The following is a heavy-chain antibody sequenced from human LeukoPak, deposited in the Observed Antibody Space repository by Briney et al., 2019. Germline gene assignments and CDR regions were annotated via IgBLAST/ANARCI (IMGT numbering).Heavy chain of an antibody. CDR2: ISGSGGST. D-gene: IGHD6-13*01. V-gene: IGHV3-23*01. CDR1: GFTFSSYA. J-gene: IGHJ4*02. Sequence: GGSLRLSCAASGFTFSSYAMSWVRQAPGKGLEWVSAISGSGGSTYYADSVKGRFTISRDNAKSSLYLQMNSLGAEDTAVYYCARDPPYSSTWPHYFDYWGRGTLVTVSS. CDR3: ARDPPYSSTWPHYFDY.